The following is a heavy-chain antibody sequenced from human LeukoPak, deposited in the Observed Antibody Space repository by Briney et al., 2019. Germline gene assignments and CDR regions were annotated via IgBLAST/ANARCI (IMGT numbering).Heavy chain of an antibody. Sequence: SETLSLTCAVYGGSFSGYYWSWIRQPPGKGLEWIGYIYYSGSTNYNPSLKSRVTISVDTSKNQLSLKLNSVTAADTAVYYCARHSNWNGGVDWFDPWGQGTQVTVSS. CDR3: ARHSNWNGGVDWFDP. CDR1: GGSFSGYY. CDR2: IYYSGST. J-gene: IGHJ5*02. D-gene: IGHD1-20*01. V-gene: IGHV4-59*08.